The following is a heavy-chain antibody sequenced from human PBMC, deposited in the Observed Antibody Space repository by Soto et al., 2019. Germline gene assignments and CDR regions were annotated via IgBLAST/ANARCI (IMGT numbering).Heavy chain of an antibody. J-gene: IGHJ5*02. CDR1: GYTFTSYG. V-gene: IGHV1-18*01. CDR3: AREWDYYASRTYSNWFDP. CDR2: ISPYNGNT. Sequence: ASVKVSCKASGYTFTSYGLTWVRQAPGQGLEWMGWISPYNGNTHYAQKFQGRVTMTIDTSTSTAYMELRSLTYDDTAMYYCAREWDYYASRTYSNWFDPWGQGTLVTSPQ. D-gene: IGHD3-10*01.